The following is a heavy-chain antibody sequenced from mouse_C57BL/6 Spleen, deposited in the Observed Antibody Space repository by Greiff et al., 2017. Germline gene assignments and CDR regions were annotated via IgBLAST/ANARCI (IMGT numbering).Heavy chain of an antibody. V-gene: IGHV1-50*01. CDR2: IDPSDSYT. CDR1: GFTFTSYW. Sequence: VQLQQPGAELVKPGASVKLSCKASGFTFTSYWMQWVKQRPGQGLEWIGEIDPSDSYTNYKQKIKGKSNLNVDTSSSTAYMQISSLTSEDSAVYYCATKFITTVVATDYWGQGTTLTVSS. D-gene: IGHD1-1*01. CDR3: ATKFITTVVATDY. J-gene: IGHJ2*01.